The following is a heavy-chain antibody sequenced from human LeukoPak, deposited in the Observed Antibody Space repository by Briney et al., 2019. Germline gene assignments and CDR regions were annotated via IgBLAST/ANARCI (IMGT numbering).Heavy chain of an antibody. CDR1: GFNFDDYA. Sequence: GGSLRLSCAASGFNFDDYAMHWVRQAPGKGLEWVSGISWNSGAIGYADSVKGRFTISRDNAKNSLYLQMNSLRAEDMALYYCAKDNGVSLAMVDGMDVWGKGTTVIVSS. D-gene: IGHD4/OR15-4a*01. J-gene: IGHJ6*04. CDR3: AKDNGVSLAMVDGMDV. V-gene: IGHV3-9*03. CDR2: ISWNSGAI.